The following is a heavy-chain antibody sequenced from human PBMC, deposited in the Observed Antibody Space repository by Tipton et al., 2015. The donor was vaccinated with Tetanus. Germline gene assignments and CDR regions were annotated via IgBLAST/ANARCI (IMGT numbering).Heavy chain of an antibody. CDR2: ISAYNGNT. Sequence: QMQLVQSGAEVKKPGASVKVSCKASGYTFTSYGISWERQAPGQGLEWMGWISAYNGNTNYAQKLQGRVTMTTDTSTSTAYMELRSLRSDDTAVYYCARDRIIPGIAVAGWNYYYYGMDVWGQGTTVTVSS. CDR1: GYTFTSYG. J-gene: IGHJ6*02. V-gene: IGHV1-18*01. D-gene: IGHD6-19*01. CDR3: ARDRIIPGIAVAGWNYYYYGMDV.